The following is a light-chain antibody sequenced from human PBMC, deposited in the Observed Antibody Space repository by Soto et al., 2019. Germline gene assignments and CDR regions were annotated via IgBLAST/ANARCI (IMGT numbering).Light chain of an antibody. J-gene: IGKJ1*01. CDR1: QSVNSRY. CDR3: QQYGSTPRT. V-gene: IGKV3-20*01. CDR2: GAS. Sequence: EIVLTQSPGILSLSPGERAALSCRASQSVNSRYLAWYQQKAGQAPRLLIYGASSRATGIPDRFSGSGSGTDFTLTISRLEPEDFAVYYCQQYGSTPRTFGQGTKVDI.